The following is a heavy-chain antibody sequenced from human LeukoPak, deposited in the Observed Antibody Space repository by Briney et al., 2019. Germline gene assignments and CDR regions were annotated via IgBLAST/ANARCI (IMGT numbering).Heavy chain of an antibody. CDR1: GDSIDTGGYY. V-gene: IGHV4-31*03. Sequence: PSETLSLTCTVSGDSIDTGGYYWSWIRQRPGKGLEWIGYIDYSGSAYYSPSLRSRVAISIDTSKNHFSLNLTSVTAADTAVYYCERVITMVRGVTREYFQHWGQGTLVTVSS. D-gene: IGHD3-10*01. J-gene: IGHJ1*01. CDR3: ERVITMVRGVTREYFQH. CDR2: IDYSGSA.